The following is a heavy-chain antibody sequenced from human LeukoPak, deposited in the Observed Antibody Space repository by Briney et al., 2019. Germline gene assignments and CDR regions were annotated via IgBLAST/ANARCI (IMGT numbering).Heavy chain of an antibody. CDR2: ISYDESDK. V-gene: IGHV3-30*18. D-gene: IGHD2-15*01. CDR3: AKGVVAATNAAYYGMDV. J-gene: IGHJ6*02. Sequence: GMSLRLSCAASGFTFSNYGMHWVRQAPGKGLEWVAVISYDESDKYYADSVKGRFTISRDNSKNTLYLQMNSLRPEDTAVYYCAKGVVAATNAAYYGMDVWGQGTTVTVSS. CDR1: GFTFSNYG.